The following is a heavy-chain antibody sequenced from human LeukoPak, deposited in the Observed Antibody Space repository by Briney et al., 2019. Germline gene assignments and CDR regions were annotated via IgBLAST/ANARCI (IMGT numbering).Heavy chain of an antibody. CDR3: ARRSHASPAGYSPFFDS. Sequence: GGSLRLSCAASGFTFSSYSMNWVRQAPGKGLEWVSYISSTSSTIYYADSVKGRFTISRDNSKNTVFLQMNSLRAEDTALYFCARRSHASPAGYSPFFDSWGQGTLVTVSS. V-gene: IGHV3-48*01. CDR2: ISSTSSTI. J-gene: IGHJ4*02. CDR1: GFTFSSYS. D-gene: IGHD6-13*01.